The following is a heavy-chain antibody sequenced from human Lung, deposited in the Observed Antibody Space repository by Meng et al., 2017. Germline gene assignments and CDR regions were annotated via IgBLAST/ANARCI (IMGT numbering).Heavy chain of an antibody. CDR3: ARGGDFDP. V-gene: IGHV7-4-1*02. CDR2: ISTNPGNP. CDR1: GYTFTTYT. Sequence: QVQLVQSGAELKKPGASVKVSCKASGYTFTTYTINWVRQAHGRGLEWMGWISTNPGNPTYVQGFTGRFVFSLDTSVSTAYLQISSLEAADTAVYYCARGGDFDPWGQGTRVTVDS. J-gene: IGHJ5*02. D-gene: IGHD2/OR15-2a*01.